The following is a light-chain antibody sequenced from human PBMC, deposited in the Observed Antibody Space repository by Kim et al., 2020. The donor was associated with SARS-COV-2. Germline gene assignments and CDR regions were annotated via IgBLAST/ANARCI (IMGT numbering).Light chain of an antibody. Sequence: SLSPGERASLFCRATQSVSNNYLAWYQQKPGQAPRLLIYGASIRATGIPDRFSGSGYGTDFTLTITALEPEDFAVYYCQQYGSSLRTFGQGTKVDIK. CDR1: QSVSNNY. V-gene: IGKV3-20*01. CDR2: GAS. J-gene: IGKJ1*01. CDR3: QQYGSSLRT.